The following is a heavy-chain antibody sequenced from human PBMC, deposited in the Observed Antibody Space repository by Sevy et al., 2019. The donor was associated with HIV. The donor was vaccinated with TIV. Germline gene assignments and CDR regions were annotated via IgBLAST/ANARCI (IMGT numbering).Heavy chain of an antibody. CDR3: ARDQIVGATTSSFDY. Sequence: ASVKVSCKASGYTFTSYGISWVRQAPGQGLEWMGWISAYNGNTNYAQKLQGRVTMTTDTSTSTAYMELRSLRSDDTAVYYCARDQIVGATTSSFDYWGQRTLVTVSS. V-gene: IGHV1-18*01. CDR2: ISAYNGNT. D-gene: IGHD1-26*01. CDR1: GYTFTSYG. J-gene: IGHJ4*02.